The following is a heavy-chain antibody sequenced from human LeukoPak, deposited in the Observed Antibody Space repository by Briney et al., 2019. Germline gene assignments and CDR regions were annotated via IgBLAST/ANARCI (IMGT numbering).Heavy chain of an antibody. CDR3: AGLNCSSTSCLFDP. J-gene: IGHJ5*02. CDR2: IIPIFGTA. CDR1: GGTFSSYA. D-gene: IGHD2-2*01. Sequence: SVKVSCKASGGTFSSYAISWVRQAPGQGLEWMGGIIPIFGTANYAQKFQGRVTIITDESTSTAYMELSSLRSEDTAVYYCAGLNCSSTSCLFDPWGQGTLVTVSS. V-gene: IGHV1-69*05.